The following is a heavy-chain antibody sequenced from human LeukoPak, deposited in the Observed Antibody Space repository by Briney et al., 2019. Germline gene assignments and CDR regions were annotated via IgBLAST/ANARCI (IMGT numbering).Heavy chain of an antibody. V-gene: IGHV3-30*03. J-gene: IGHJ6*02. CDR3: AQPEGSVPYGMDV. CDR2: ISYDGSNK. Sequence: GGSLRLSCAASGFTFSSYGMHWVRQAPGKGLEWVAVISYDGSNKYYADSVKGRFTIFRDNSKNTLYLQMNSLRAEDTAVYYCAQPEGSVPYGMDVWGQGTTVTVSS. CDR1: GFTFSSYG. D-gene: IGHD2-2*01.